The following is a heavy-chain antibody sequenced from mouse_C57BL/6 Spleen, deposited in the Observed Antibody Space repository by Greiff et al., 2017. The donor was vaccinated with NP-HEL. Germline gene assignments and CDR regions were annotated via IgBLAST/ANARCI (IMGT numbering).Heavy chain of an antibody. V-gene: IGHV1-64*01. J-gene: IGHJ4*01. Sequence: QVQLQQPGAELVKPGASVKLSCKASGYTFTSYWMHWVKQRPGQGLEWIGMIHPNSGSTNYNEKFKSKATLTVDKSSSTAYMQLSSLTSEDSAVYYCARPYYYGSYAMDYWGQGTSVTVSS. CDR1: GYTFTSYW. CDR2: IHPNSGST. CDR3: ARPYYYGSYAMDY. D-gene: IGHD1-1*01.